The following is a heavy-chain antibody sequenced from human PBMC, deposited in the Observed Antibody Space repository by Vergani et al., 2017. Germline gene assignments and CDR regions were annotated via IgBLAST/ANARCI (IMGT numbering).Heavy chain of an antibody. CDR3: ARGGYYDSSGYYPDAFDI. J-gene: IGHJ3*02. D-gene: IGHD3-22*01. CDR2: IYYSGST. V-gene: IGHV4-30-4*01. Sequence: QVQLQESGPGLVKPSQTLSLTCTVSGGSISSGDYYRSWIRQPPGKGLEWIGYIYYSGSTYYNPSLKSRVTISVDTSKNQFSLKLSSVTAADTAVYYCARGGYYDSSGYYPDAFDIWGQGTMVTVSS. CDR1: GGSISSGDYY.